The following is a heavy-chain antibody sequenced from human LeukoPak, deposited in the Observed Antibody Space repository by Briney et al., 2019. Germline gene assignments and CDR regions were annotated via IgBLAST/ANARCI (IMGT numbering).Heavy chain of an antibody. CDR3: ARRRWGTVTTGSYFDY. J-gene: IGHJ4*02. CDR1: GYSFTNYW. Sequence: GESLKISCKGSGYSFTNYWIGWVRQMPGKGLEWMGIIYPGDSGTRYSPSFQGQVTISADKSISTAYLQWSSLKASDTAMHYCARRRWGTVTTGSYFDYWGQGTLVTVSS. CDR2: IYPGDSGT. V-gene: IGHV5-51*01. D-gene: IGHD4-17*01.